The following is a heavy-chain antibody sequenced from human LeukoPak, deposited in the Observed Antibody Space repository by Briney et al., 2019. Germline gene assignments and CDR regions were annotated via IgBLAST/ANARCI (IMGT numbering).Heavy chain of an antibody. Sequence: GGSLRLSCAASGFTFSSYWMSWVRQAPGKGLEWVANIKQDGSEKYYVDSVKGRFTISRDNSKNTLYLQMNSLRAEDTAVYYCAKDRNYYGSGSYYLFDYWGQGTLVTVSS. CDR3: AKDRNYYGSGSYYLFDY. V-gene: IGHV3-7*01. J-gene: IGHJ4*02. D-gene: IGHD3-10*01. CDR2: IKQDGSEK. CDR1: GFTFSSYW.